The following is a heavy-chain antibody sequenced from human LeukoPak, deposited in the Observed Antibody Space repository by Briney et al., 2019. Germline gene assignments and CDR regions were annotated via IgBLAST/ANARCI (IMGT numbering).Heavy chain of an antibody. V-gene: IGHV1-2*02. J-gene: IGHJ5*02. CDR1: GYTFTGYY. D-gene: IGHD6-13*01. CDR3: ARESAGTEWFDP. Sequence: ASVKVSCKASGYTFTGYYMHWVRQAPGQGLEWMGWINPNSGGTNYAQKFQGRVTMTRDTSISTAYMELSRLRSDDTAVYYCARESAGTEWFDPRGQGTLVTVSS. CDR2: INPNSGGT.